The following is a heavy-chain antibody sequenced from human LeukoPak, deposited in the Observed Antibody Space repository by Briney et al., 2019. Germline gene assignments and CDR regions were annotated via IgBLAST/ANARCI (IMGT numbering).Heavy chain of an antibody. CDR1: GGSISSGSYH. D-gene: IGHD3-22*01. CDR3: ARDPPYYYDTMRGALDI. V-gene: IGHV4-61*02. J-gene: IGHJ3*02. CDR2: INTSGST. Sequence: PSQTLSLTCTVSGGSISSGSYHWSWIRQPAGKGLEWIGRINTSGSTHYNPSLKSRVTISVDMSKNLFSLKLSSVTAADTAVYYCARDPPYYYDTMRGALDIWGQGTMVTVSS.